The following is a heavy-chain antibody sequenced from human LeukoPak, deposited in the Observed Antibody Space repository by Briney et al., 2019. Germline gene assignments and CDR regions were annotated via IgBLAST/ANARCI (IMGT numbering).Heavy chain of an antibody. CDR3: ARDDRADYGGNSDGMDV. J-gene: IGHJ6*02. V-gene: IGHV4-59*01. CDR1: GGSISSYY. CDR2: IYYSGST. Sequence: SETLSLTGSVSGGSISSYYWSWIRQPPWKGLEWIGYIYYSGSTNYNPSLKSRVTISVDTSKNQFSLKLSSVTAADTAVYHCARDDRADYGGNSDGMDVWGQGTTVTVSS. D-gene: IGHD4-23*01.